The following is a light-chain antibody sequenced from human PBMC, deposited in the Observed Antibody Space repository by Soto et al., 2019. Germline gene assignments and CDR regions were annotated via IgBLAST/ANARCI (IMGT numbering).Light chain of an antibody. Sequence: DIQMTQSPSTLSASVGDRVTITCRASQYIHNYLAWYQQKPGEAPKLLIYEAANLESGVPPRFSGSGPGTAFTLTISSLQPDDFATYYCQQSNNYPWTFGQGTRVEI. CDR3: QQSNNYPWT. J-gene: IGKJ1*01. CDR1: QYIHNY. V-gene: IGKV1-5*03. CDR2: EAA.